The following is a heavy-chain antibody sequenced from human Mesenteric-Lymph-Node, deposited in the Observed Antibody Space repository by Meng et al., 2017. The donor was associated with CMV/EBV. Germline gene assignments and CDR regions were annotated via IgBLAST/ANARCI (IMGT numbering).Heavy chain of an antibody. V-gene: IGHV3-30*04. CDR2: ISYDGSNN. J-gene: IGHJ6*02. Sequence: FAIPWARQAPGKGLGWMAVISYDGSNNYYADFVKGRFTISRDNSKDTLYLQLNSLSFEDTAVYSCARENGYTYCDSGTCYSNGMDVWGQGTTVTVSS. CDR1: FA. D-gene: IGHD2/OR15-2a*01. CDR3: ARENGYTYCDSGTCYSNGMDV.